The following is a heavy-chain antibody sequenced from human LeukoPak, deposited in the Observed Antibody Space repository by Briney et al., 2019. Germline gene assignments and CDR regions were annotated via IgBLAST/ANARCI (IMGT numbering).Heavy chain of an antibody. D-gene: IGHD3-10*01. CDR3: TLGSY. CDR1: GYTFNKYA. J-gene: IGHJ4*02. CDR2: INTNTGNP. Sequence: ASVKVSCKASGYTFNKYAINWVRQAPGQGLEWMGWINTNTGNPSYARDFTGRFVFSLDTSVNSAFLQINNLKAEDTAFYYCTLGSYWGQGTLVTVSS. V-gene: IGHV7-4-1*02.